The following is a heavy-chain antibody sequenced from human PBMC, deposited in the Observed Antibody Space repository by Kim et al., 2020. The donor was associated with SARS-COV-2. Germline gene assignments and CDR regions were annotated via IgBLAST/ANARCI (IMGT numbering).Heavy chain of an antibody. CDR3: VKGAWLDY. D-gene: IGHD5-12*01. J-gene: IGHJ4*02. Sequence: STYYAEAVKGRFTDSRDSARNTLYGQRNSRRDDDTAVYYCVKGAWLDYWGPGTLVTVSS. CDR2: ST. V-gene: IGHV3-23*01.